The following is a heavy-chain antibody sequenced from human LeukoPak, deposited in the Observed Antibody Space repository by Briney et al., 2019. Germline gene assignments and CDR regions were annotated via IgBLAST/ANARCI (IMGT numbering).Heavy chain of an antibody. CDR1: GGTFSTYV. V-gene: IGHV1-69*05. CDR2: ITPMLRTT. D-gene: IGHD3-3*01. J-gene: IGHJ5*02. CDR3: AGYDFWSGYNWFDP. Sequence: SVKVSCMASGGTFSTYVINWVRQAPGQGLEWMGRITPMLRTTNYAQKFQGRLIVTTDESTRTTYMEMSKLRSEDTAVYYCAGYDFWSGYNWFDPWGQGTLVTVSS.